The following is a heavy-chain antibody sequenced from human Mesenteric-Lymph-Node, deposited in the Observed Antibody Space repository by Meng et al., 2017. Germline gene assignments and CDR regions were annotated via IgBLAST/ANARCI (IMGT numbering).Heavy chain of an antibody. D-gene: IGHD3-10*01. J-gene: IGHJ4*02. Sequence: SPSLTRAVSGDSVSRPNWWSGVRQPPGKGLEWIGEISQIGVNKYNPALRSRATISIDRSKSQLSLNLRSVTAADTAVYYCARHGGNYIGYWGQGTLVTVSS. CDR1: GDSVSRPNW. CDR3: ARHGGNYIGY. CDR2: ISQIGVN. V-gene: IGHV4-4*02.